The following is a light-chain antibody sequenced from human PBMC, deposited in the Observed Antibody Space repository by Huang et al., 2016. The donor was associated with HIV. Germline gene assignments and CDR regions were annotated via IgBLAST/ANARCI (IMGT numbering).Light chain of an antibody. CDR3: QHYESWPPLT. V-gene: IGKV3-15*01. CDR2: ATA. J-gene: IGKJ4*01. CDR1: QSVRDK. Sequence: EIVMTQSPDTLSVSPGERATLSCRARQSVRDKLAWYQQKPGQAPRLLLHATATRAAGVPARFSGSGSGTEFTLTISSLQSEDCGVFYCQHYESWPPLTFGGGTKVEIK.